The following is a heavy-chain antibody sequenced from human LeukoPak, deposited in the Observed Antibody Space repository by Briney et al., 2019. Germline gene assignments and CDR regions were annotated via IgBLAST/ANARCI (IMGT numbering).Heavy chain of an antibody. CDR2: IYTSGST. Sequence: SETLSLTCTVSGGSISGFYWSWIRQPAGKGLEWIGRIYTSGSTDYNPSLKSRVTMSVDKFKNQVSMKVTSVTAADTAVYYCARYFYDSSGYYYPDYWGQGTLVTVSS. D-gene: IGHD3-22*01. CDR3: ARYFYDSSGYYYPDY. J-gene: IGHJ4*02. CDR1: GGSISGFY. V-gene: IGHV4-4*07.